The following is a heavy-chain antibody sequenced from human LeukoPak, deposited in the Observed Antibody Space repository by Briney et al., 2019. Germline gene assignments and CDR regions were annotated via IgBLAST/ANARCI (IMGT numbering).Heavy chain of an antibody. V-gene: IGHV4-59*01. J-gene: IGHJ4*02. D-gene: IGHD3-3*01. CDR2: IFYRGST. CDR1: GGSMSSYY. Sequence: SETLSLTCTVSGGSMSSYYWTWIRQPPGKGLEWIAYIFYRGSTNYNPSLKSRVTISLDTSKNQFSLKLSSVTAADTAVYYCARDRAGVADYWGQGTLVTVSS. CDR3: ARDRAGVADY.